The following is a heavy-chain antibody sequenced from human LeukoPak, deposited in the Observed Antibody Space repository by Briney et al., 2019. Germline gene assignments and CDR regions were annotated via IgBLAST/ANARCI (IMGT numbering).Heavy chain of an antibody. CDR3: AKDIRSKTKRFLEWLLFDY. J-gene: IGHJ4*02. CDR1: GFTFSDYW. CDR2: IKQDESEK. Sequence: PGGSLRLSCVVSGFTFSDYWMSWVRQAPGKRLEWVANIKQDESEKYYVESVKGRFTISRDNSKNSLYLQMNSLRTEDTALYYCAKDIRSKTKRFLEWLLFDYWGQGTLVTVSS. V-gene: IGHV3-7*03. D-gene: IGHD3-3*01.